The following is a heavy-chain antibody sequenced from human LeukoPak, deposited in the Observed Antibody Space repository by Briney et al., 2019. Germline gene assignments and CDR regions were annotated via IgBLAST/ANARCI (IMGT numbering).Heavy chain of an antibody. CDR2: INTNTGNP. V-gene: IGHV7-4-1*02. CDR1: GYTFTSYA. J-gene: IGHJ4*02. CDR3: ARGYCSSTSCYGGSY. Sequence: GASVKVSRKASGYTFTSYAMNWVRQAPGQGLEWMGWINTNTGNPTYAQGFTGRFVFSLDTSVSTAYLQISSLKAEDTAVHYCARGYCSSTSCYGGSYWGQGTLVTVSS. D-gene: IGHD2-2*01.